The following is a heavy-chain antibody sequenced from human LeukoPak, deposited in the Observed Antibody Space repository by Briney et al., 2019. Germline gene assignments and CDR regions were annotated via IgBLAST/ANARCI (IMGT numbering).Heavy chain of an antibody. CDR1: GASISSYY. V-gene: IGHV4-4*07. CDR2: LYISGST. CDR3: ARDLSGSLYFDY. D-gene: IGHD3-10*01. Sequence: PSETLSLTCTVSGASISSYYYTWIRQTAGRGLEWIGRLYISGSTYYNPSLKSRVTISVDTSNNQFSLNLNSVTAADTAVYFCARDLSGSLYFDYWGQGVLVTVSS. J-gene: IGHJ4*02.